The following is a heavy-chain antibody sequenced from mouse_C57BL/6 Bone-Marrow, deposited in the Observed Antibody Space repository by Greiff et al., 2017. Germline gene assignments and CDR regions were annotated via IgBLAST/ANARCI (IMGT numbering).Heavy chain of an antibody. CDR3: AGDRWGSTTVGGGYFDY. CDR2: ISDGGSYT. V-gene: IGHV5-4*01. Sequence: DVQLQESGGGLVKPGGSLKLSCAASGFTFSSYAMSWVRQTPEKRLEWVATISDGGSYTYYPDNVKGRFTISRDNAKNNLYLQMSHLKSEGTAMYYGAGDRWGSTTVGGGYFDYWGQGTTLTVSS. D-gene: IGHD1-1*01. CDR1: GFTFSSYA. J-gene: IGHJ2*01.